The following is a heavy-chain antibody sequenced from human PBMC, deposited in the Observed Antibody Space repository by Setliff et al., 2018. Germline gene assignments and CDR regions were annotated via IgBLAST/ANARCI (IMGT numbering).Heavy chain of an antibody. CDR1: GFTFSGYY. Sequence: GGSLRLSCAASGFTFSGYYMQWVRQAPGKGLEWVSYIGESGNNIHYADSVKGRFTISRDNANNSLYVQMNTLGPEDTAVYYCASAGHSGSWFPFDSFHIWGQGTMVTVS. CDR3: ASAGHSGSWFPFDSFHI. V-gene: IGHV3-11*04. CDR2: IGESGNNI. J-gene: IGHJ3*02. D-gene: IGHD6-13*01.